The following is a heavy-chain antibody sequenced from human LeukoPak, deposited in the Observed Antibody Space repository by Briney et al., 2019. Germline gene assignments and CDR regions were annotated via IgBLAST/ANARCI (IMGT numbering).Heavy chain of an antibody. CDR3: ARFSTVTTSY. J-gene: IGHJ4*02. V-gene: IGHV4-39*01. CDR1: GGSISSSSYY. Sequence: SETLSLTCSVSGGSISSSSYYWGWIRQPPGKGLEWIGSIYYSGSTYYNPSLTSRVTISVDTSKNQLSLKLSSVTAADTAVYYCARFSTVTTSYWGQGTLVTVSS. CDR2: IYYSGST. D-gene: IGHD4-17*01.